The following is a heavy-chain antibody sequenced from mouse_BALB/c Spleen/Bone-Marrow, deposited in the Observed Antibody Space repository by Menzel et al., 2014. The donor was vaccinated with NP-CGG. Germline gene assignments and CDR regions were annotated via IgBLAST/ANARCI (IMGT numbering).Heavy chain of an antibody. CDR3: AFYLYGSSLFAY. CDR1: GFNIKDSY. V-gene: IGHV14-3*02. CDR2: IDPANGNT. D-gene: IGHD1-1*01. J-gene: IGHJ3*01. Sequence: EVQLVESGAELVKPGASVKLSCTASGFNIKDSYTHWVKQRPEQGLEWIGRIDPANGNTKYDPKFQGKATITADTSSNTAHLLLSSLPPADAAVYYCAFYLYGSSLFAYWGQGTLVTVSA.